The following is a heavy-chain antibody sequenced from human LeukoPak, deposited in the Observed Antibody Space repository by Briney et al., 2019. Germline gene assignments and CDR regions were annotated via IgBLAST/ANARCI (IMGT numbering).Heavy chain of an antibody. CDR3: ARLSAAVHLGAFDL. CDR2: IHTSGSN. Sequence: SETLSLTCAVSGVSISPYYWAWIRQPPGKGLEWIGYIHTSGSNNQYPSLKSRVTISVDKSKNHFTLRLTSVTAADTAVYYCARLSAAVHLGAFDLWGQGTMVTVSS. CDR1: GVSISPYY. D-gene: IGHD3-3*01. J-gene: IGHJ3*01. V-gene: IGHV4-4*09.